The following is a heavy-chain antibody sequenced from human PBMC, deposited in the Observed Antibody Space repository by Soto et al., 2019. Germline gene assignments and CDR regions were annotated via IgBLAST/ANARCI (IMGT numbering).Heavy chain of an antibody. CDR1: GGSITSSSYY. D-gene: IGHD1-26*01. Sequence: QLHLRESGPGLVKPSETLSLTCTVSGGSITSSSYYWGWIRQPPGKGLGWIGSIYYSGTTYYNPPLKGRVTLSVATSKHHFSLKLSSVTAADTALYYGATQEGGGTYFYTCGPWGQGTLVTVSS. J-gene: IGHJ5*02. V-gene: IGHV4-39*02. CDR2: IYYSGTT. CDR3: ATQEGGGTYFYTCGP.